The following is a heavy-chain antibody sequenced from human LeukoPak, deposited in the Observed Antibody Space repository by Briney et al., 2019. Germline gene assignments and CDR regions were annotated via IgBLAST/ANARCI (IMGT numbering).Heavy chain of an antibody. CDR1: GYTFTSYA. Sequence: SVKVSCKASGYTFTSYAMNWVRQAPGQGLEWMGGIIPIFGTANYAQKFQGRVTITADESTSTAYMELSSLRSEDTAVYYCASGYSSSWKVDYYFDYWGQGTLVTVSS. D-gene: IGHD6-13*01. V-gene: IGHV1-69*13. J-gene: IGHJ4*02. CDR2: IIPIFGTA. CDR3: ASGYSSSWKVDYYFDY.